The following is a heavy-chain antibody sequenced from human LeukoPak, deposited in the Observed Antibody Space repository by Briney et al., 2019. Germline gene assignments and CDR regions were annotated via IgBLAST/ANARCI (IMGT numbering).Heavy chain of an antibody. V-gene: IGHV3-11*04. Sequence: GGSLRLSCAVSGFTFSDYYMSWIRQAPGKGLEWVSYISRTGDTIYYADSVKGRFTISRDNAKNSLYLQMNSLRAEDTAVYYCARDSTFLYSYGLPTWFDPWGQGTLVTVSS. D-gene: IGHD5-18*01. J-gene: IGHJ5*02. CDR2: ISRTGDTI. CDR1: GFTFSDYY. CDR3: ARDSTFLYSYGLPTWFDP.